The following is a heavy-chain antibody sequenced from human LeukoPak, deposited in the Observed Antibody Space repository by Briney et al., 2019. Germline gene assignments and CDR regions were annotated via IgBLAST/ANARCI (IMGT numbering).Heavy chain of an antibody. CDR2: MNNNSGNT. CDR3: ARGSIGHLWLNYYYYLDV. CDR1: GYTFTSND. V-gene: IGHV1-8*03. J-gene: IGHJ6*03. D-gene: IGHD5-18*01. Sequence: ASVMVSCKSSGYTFTSNDFNWVRHATAQGLEWMGWMNNNSGNTGYAQKFQGRVTITRNTSISTAYMEISSLRSEDTVVYYCARGSIGHLWLNYYYYLDVWGKGTTVTVSS.